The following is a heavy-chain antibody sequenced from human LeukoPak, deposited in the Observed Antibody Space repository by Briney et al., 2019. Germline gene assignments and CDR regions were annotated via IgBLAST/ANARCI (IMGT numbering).Heavy chain of an antibody. D-gene: IGHD6-6*01. V-gene: IGHV4-34*01. CDR3: ARCYWGKTARPTRCYFDY. CDR1: GVSFSGYY. Sequence: SETLSRTCAVCGVSFSGYYWSWIRQPPGKGLEWMGEINHSGSTNYNPSLRSVVTRSVETSKTQFSLTLSSVTAADPAVYYCARCYWGKTARPTRCYFDYWGQGTLVTVSS. CDR2: INHSGST. J-gene: IGHJ4*02.